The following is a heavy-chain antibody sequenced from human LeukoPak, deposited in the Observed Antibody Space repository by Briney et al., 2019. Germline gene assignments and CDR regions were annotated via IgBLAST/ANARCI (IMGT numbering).Heavy chain of an antibody. CDR3: ARGSAGYYYYYMDV. CDR1: GYTFTSYD. J-gene: IGHJ6*03. D-gene: IGHD6-13*01. Sequence: ASVKVSCKASGYTFTSYDINWVRQATGQGLEWMGWMNPNSGNTGYAQKFQGRVTITRNTSISTAYMELSSLRSEDTAVYYCARGSAGYYYYYMDVWGKGTTVTVSS. V-gene: IGHV1-8*03. CDR2: MNPNSGNT.